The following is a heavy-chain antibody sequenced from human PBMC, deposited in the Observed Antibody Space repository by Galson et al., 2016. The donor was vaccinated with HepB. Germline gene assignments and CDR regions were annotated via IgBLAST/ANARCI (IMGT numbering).Heavy chain of an antibody. CDR1: GFTFSNYA. D-gene: IGHD4-11*01. V-gene: IGHV3-33*06. CDR2: IWDDGSSK. CDR3: AKVATPNRNYENWFDS. J-gene: IGHJ5*01. Sequence: SLRLSCAASGFTFSNYAMQWVRQAPGKGLEWVAVIWDDGSSKYFIDSVKGRFTISRDNSKNTLNLQLSSLRAEDTAVYYCAKVATPNRNYENWFDSWGQGALVTVAS.